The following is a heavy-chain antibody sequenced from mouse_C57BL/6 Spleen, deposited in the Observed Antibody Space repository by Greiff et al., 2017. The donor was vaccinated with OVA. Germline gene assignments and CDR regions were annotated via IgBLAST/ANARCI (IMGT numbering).Heavy chain of an antibody. Sequence: EVKLMESGGGLVKPGGSLKLSCAASGFTFSSYTMSWVRQTPEKRLEWVATISGGGGNTYYPDSVKGRFTISRDNAKNTLYLQMSSLRSEDTALYYCARHSQTEWFPYYFDYWGQGTTLTVSS. D-gene: IGHD2-2*01. V-gene: IGHV5-9*01. CDR3: ARHSQTEWFPYYFDY. J-gene: IGHJ2*01. CDR1: GFTFSSYT. CDR2: ISGGGGNT.